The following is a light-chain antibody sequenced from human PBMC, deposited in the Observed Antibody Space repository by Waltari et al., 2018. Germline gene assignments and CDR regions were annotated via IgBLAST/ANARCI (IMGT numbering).Light chain of an antibody. CDR2: SND. CDR3: ATWDDRLTGVV. CDR1: YSNLGSNI. V-gene: IGLV1-44*01. J-gene: IGLJ2*01. Sequence: QSVLTQPPSASGTPGQRVTISCSGTYSNLGSNIVTWYQQLPGMAPKLLIYSNDYRPSGVPDRFSGSKSGTSASLAISGLQSEDEADYYCATWDDRLTGVVFGGGTRVTVL.